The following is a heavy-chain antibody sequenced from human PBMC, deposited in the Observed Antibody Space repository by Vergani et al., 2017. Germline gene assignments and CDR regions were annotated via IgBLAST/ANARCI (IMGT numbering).Heavy chain of an antibody. V-gene: IGHV1-46*03. Sequence: QVQVVQSGAEVKKSGASVKVSCKTSGYTFSTYYMHWVRQAPGQGLEWLGIINPSGGHTNYAQKFPGRVTMTRDTSTSTVYMELSSLRSEDTAIYYCARGDCGILTGYRYWGQGTLVTVSA. CDR1: GYTFSTYY. J-gene: IGHJ4*02. CDR2: INPSGGHT. CDR3: ARGDCGILTGYRY. D-gene: IGHD3-9*01.